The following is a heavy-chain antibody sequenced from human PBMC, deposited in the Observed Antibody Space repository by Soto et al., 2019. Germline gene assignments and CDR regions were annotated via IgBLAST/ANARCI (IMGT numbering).Heavy chain of an antibody. V-gene: IGHV3-74*01. CDR1: GFTFSSYW. D-gene: IGHD4-4*01. CDR3: ARGLPNYSSFDS. CDR2: VSSDGSST. J-gene: IGHJ4*02. Sequence: EVQLVESGGGLVQPGESLRLCCAASGFTFSSYWMHWIRQAPGKGLVWVSRVSSDGSSTVYATSVKGRLTISRDNAKNTLYLQMNSLSDEDTAVYYCARGLPNYSSFDSWGQGTLVTVSS.